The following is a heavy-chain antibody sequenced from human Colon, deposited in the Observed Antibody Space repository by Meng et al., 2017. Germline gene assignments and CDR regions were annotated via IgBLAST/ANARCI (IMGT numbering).Heavy chain of an antibody. Sequence: QVHLQGPGPGLVRPSETLSLTCTVSGGSVNSDNYYWNWLRQPPGKGLEWIGYIYYSGTTNYNPSLKSRVTISLYTSKNQFSLRLTSVAAADTAVYYCARLSGGQWLDSWGQGTLVTVSS. D-gene: IGHD2-15*01. CDR2: IYYSGTT. V-gene: IGHV4-61*01. CDR3: ARLSGGQWLDS. CDR1: GGSVNSDNYY. J-gene: IGHJ4*02.